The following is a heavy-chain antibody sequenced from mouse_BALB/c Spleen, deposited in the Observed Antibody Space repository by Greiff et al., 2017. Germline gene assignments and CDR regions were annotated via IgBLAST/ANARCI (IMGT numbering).Heavy chain of an antibody. D-gene: IGHD2-2*01. CDR2: ISDCGSYT. J-gene: IGHJ4*01. CDR3: ARAIYYGYDGYAIDY. Sequence: EVQVVESGGGLVKPGGSLKISCAASGFTFSDYYMYWVRQTPEKRLEWVATISDCGSYTDYPDSVKGRFTISRDTAKNTLYLQMSSLKSEDTAMYYWARAIYYGYDGYAIDYWGQGTPVTVSA. V-gene: IGHV5-4*02. CDR1: GFTFSDYY.